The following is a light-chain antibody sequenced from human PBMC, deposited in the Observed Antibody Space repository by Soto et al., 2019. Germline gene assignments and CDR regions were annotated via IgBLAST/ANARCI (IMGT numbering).Light chain of an antibody. J-gene: IGKJ1*01. CDR2: DAS. V-gene: IGKV3-20*01. CDR1: QTLSSNF. CDR3: QQYNGSPRT. Sequence: EIVLTQSPDTLSLSPGERATLSCRASQTLSSNFLAWYQQRPGQAPSLLIYDASSRASGIPDRFSGSGSGTDFXLXXXRLEPEDFAVYYCQQYNGSPRTFGQGTKVEVK.